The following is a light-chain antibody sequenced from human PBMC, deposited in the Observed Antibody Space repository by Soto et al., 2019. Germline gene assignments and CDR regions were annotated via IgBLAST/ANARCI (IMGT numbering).Light chain of an antibody. CDR3: NSYTSSSTLI. Sequence: QSVLTQPASVSGSPGQSITISCTGTSSDIGNYNYVSWYQQYPGRAPRLIVFDVTDRPSGVSNRFSGSKSGSTASLTISGLQAEDEADYYCNSYTSSSTLIFGGGTKVTVL. CDR2: DVT. J-gene: IGLJ2*01. V-gene: IGLV2-14*01. CDR1: SSDIGNYNY.